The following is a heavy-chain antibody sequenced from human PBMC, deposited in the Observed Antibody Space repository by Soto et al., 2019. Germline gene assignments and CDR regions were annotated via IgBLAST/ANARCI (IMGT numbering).Heavy chain of an antibody. D-gene: IGHD3-16*01. Sequence: EMQLVESGGGLVKPGGSLRLSCEASGFSFEIYHMNWVRQAPGKGLEWVSSISSNSDSIFYGDSVKGRFIISRDNAKNTLFLQMNNLSGDDTAVYYCASQRFWSFSGSYVFDLWGQGTPVTVSS. J-gene: IGHJ5*02. V-gene: IGHV3-21*01. CDR1: GFSFEIYH. CDR3: ASQRFWSFSGSYVFDL. CDR2: ISSNSDSI.